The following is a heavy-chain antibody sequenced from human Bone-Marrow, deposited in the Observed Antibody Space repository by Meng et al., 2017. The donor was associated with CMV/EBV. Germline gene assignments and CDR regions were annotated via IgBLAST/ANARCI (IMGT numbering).Heavy chain of an antibody. D-gene: IGHD1-7*01. V-gene: IGHV3-20*04. J-gene: IGHJ6*02. CDR1: GFMFDDYG. Sequence: GESLKISCAASGFMFDDYGMSWVRQAPGKGLEWVSGINWNGGSTDYADSVRGRFTISRDNAKNTLYLQMNSLRAEDTAVYYCASTSLNWNYQNYYYYGMDVWGQGTTVTVSS. CDR2: INWNGGST. CDR3: ASTSLNWNYQNYYYYGMDV.